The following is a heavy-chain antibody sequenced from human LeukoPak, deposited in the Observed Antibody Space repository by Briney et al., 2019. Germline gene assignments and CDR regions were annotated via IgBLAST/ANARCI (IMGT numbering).Heavy chain of an antibody. V-gene: IGHV3-30*02. CDR1: GFTFSSTG. D-gene: IGHD3-10*01. J-gene: IGHJ4*02. CDR2: IRYDGSNK. CDR3: AKDPGFMVRGARGYFDY. Sequence: PGGSLRLSCAASGFTFSSTGMHWVRQAPGKGLEWVAFIRYDGSNKYYADSVKGRFTISRDNSKNTLYLQMNSLRAEDTAVYYCAKDPGFMVRGARGYFDYWGQGTLVTVSS.